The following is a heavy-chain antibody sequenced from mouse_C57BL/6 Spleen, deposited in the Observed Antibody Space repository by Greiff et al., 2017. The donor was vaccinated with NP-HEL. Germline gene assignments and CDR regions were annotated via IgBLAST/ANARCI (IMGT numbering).Heavy chain of an antibody. J-gene: IGHJ4*01. CDR1: GYSITSGYY. V-gene: IGHV3-6*01. CDR3: ARDGTTVVDYYAMDY. CDR2: ISYDGSN. D-gene: IGHD1-1*01. Sequence: EVKLEESGPGLVKPSQSLSLTCSVTGYSITSGYYWNWIRQFPGNKLEWMGYISYDGSNNYNPSLKNRISITRDTSKNQFFLKLNSVTTEDTATYYCARDGTTVVDYYAMDYWGQGTSVTVSS.